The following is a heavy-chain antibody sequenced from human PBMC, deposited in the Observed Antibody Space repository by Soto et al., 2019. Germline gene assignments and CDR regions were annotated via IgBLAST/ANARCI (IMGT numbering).Heavy chain of an antibody. CDR2: ISWNSGSI. CDR3: AKDMGYGSGSSYGGWFDP. J-gene: IGHJ5*02. CDR1: GLTFDDYA. V-gene: IGHV3-9*01. Sequence: EVQLVESGGGLVQPGGSLRLSCAASGLTFDDYAMQWVRQAPGKGLEWVSGISWNSGSIGYADSVKGRVTISRDNAKNSLYLQMNRLRAEDTALYYCAKDMGYGSGSSYGGWFDPWGQGTLVTVSS. D-gene: IGHD3-10*01.